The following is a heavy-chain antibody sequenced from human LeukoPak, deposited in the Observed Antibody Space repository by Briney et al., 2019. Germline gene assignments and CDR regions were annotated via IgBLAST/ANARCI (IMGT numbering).Heavy chain of an antibody. Sequence: ASVKVSCKASGYTFTSYAMHWVRQAPGQRLEWMGRINAGNGNTKYSQKFQGRVTITRDTSASTAYMELSSLRSEDTAVYYCARRVVVPAAIVDWFDPWGQGTLVTVSS. D-gene: IGHD2-2*01. CDR1: GYTFTSYA. CDR3: ARRVVVPAAIVDWFDP. V-gene: IGHV1-3*01. CDR2: INAGNGNT. J-gene: IGHJ5*02.